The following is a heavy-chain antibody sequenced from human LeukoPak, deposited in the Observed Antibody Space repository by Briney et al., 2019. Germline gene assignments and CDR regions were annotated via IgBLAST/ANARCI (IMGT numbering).Heavy chain of an antibody. CDR1: GYTFVAYY. J-gene: IGHJ4*02. Sequence: ASVKVSCKASGYTFVAYYMHWVRQAPGQGLEWMGWINPNSGGTNYTQKFQGRVTMTRDTSISTVYMELSRLRSDDTAVYYCARDSCSSTSCLSIDDYWGQGTLVTVSS. CDR2: INPNSGGT. V-gene: IGHV1-2*02. D-gene: IGHD2-2*01. CDR3: ARDSCSSTSCLSIDDY.